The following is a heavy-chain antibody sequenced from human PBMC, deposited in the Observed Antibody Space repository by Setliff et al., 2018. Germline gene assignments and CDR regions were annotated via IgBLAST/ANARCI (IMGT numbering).Heavy chain of an antibody. CDR2: IYHSGST. CDR3: ARGYSGYDYLKPFDY. V-gene: IGHV4-4*02. J-gene: IGHJ4*02. CDR1: GGSISSSNW. D-gene: IGHD5-12*01. Sequence: NPSETLSLTCAVSGGSISSSNWWSWVRQPPGKGLEWIGEIYHSGSTYYNPSLKSRVTISVDTSKNQFSLKLSSVTAADTAVYYCARGYSGYDYLKPFDYWGQGTLVTVSS.